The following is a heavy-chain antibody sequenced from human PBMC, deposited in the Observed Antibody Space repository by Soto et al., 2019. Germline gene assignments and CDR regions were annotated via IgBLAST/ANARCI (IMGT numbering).Heavy chain of an antibody. CDR3: ARGDIVVVVAATSYYYYGMDV. CDR2: IIPIFGTA. Sequence: QVQLVQSGAEVKKPGASVKVSCKASGYTFTSYGISWVRQAPGQGLEWMGGIIPIFGTANYAQKFQGRVTITADESTSTAYMELSSLRSEDTAVYYCARGDIVVVVAATSYYYYGMDVWGQGTTVTVSS. D-gene: IGHD2-15*01. CDR1: GYTFTSYG. J-gene: IGHJ6*02. V-gene: IGHV1-69*13.